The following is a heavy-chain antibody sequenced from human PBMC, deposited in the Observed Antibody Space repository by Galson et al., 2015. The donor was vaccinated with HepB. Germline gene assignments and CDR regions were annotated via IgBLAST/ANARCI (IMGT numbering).Heavy chain of an antibody. CDR1: GFTFSSYA. Sequence: SLRLSCAASGFTFSSYAMHWVRQAPGKGLEWVAVISYDGSNKYYADSVKGRFTISRDNSKNTLYLQMNSLRAEDTAVYYCAKDGSGSYIYYYYGMDVWGQGTTVTVSS. CDR2: ISYDGSNK. CDR3: AKDGSGSYIYYYYGMDV. J-gene: IGHJ6*02. V-gene: IGHV3-30*04. D-gene: IGHD3-10*01.